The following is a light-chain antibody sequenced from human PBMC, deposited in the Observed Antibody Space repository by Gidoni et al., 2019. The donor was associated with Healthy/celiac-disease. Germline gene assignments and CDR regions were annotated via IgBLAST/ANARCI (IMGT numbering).Light chain of an antibody. J-gene: IGKJ1*01. V-gene: IGKV3-15*01. Sequence: EIVMTQSPATLSVSPGERATLSCRASQSVSSNLAWYQQKPGQAPRLLIYGASTRATGIPARFSGSGSGTEFTLTISSLQSEDFAVYYCQQYNNFSWTFXXXTKVEIK. CDR3: QQYNNFSWT. CDR1: QSVSSN. CDR2: GAS.